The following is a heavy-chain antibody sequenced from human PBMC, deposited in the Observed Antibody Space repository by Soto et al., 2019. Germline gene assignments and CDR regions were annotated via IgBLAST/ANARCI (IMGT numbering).Heavy chain of an antibody. Sequence: QVQLVQSGAEVKKPGASVKVSCKAAGYTFTSYDINWVRQATGQGLEWMGWMNPNNGNTGYAQKFQGRVTKTRNTSISTAYMEMSSLRSEDTAVYYCAILSEAQGDYWGQGTLVTVSS. CDR2: MNPNNGNT. J-gene: IGHJ4*02. CDR3: AILSEAQGDY. CDR1: GYTFTSYD. V-gene: IGHV1-8*01.